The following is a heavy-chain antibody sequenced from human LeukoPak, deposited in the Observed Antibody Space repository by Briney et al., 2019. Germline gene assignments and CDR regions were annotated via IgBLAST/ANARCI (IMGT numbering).Heavy chain of an antibody. Sequence: ASVKVSCKASGYSFTGYGISWVRQAPGQGLGWMGWISAYNGNTNYVQKLQGRVTMTTDTSTSIVYMELRSLRSDDTAVYYCGRHDDGSSWPWSGIDYWGQGTLVTVSS. CDR1: GYSFTGYG. CDR2: ISAYNGNT. D-gene: IGHD6-13*01. CDR3: GRHDDGSSWPWSGIDY. V-gene: IGHV1-18*01. J-gene: IGHJ4*02.